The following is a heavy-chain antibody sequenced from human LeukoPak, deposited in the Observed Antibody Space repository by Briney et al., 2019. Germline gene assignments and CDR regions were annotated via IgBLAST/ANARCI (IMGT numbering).Heavy chain of an antibody. V-gene: IGHV3-30*18. CDR2: ISHDGSNK. Sequence: GGSLRLSCAASGFTFSSFGMHWVRQAPGKGLEWVAVISHDGSNKNYADSVKGRFTMSRDNSKNTVYLQMNSLRGEDTAVYYCAKGQWFGELLPFDYWSQGALVSVSS. D-gene: IGHD3-10*01. CDR1: GFTFSSFG. CDR3: AKGQWFGELLPFDY. J-gene: IGHJ4*02.